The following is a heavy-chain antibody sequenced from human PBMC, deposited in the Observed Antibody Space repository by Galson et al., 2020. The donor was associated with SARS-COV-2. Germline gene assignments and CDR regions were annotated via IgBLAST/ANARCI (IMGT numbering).Heavy chain of an antibody. CDR1: GFTFSSYS. CDR2: ISHSGSNI. Sequence: TGGSLRLSCAASGFTFSSYSMSWVRQTPGKGLEWVSYISHSGSNIYYADSVRGRFTISRDNAKNSLYLQMNGLRDEDTDMYYCARVRSGFYFDYWGQGTLVTVSS. J-gene: IGHJ4*02. CDR3: ARVRSGFYFDY. V-gene: IGHV3-48*02. D-gene: IGHD3-22*01.